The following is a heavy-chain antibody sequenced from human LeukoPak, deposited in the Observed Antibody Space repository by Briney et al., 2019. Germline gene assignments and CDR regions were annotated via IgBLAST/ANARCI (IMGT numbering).Heavy chain of an antibody. CDR2: ISYDGSNK. CDR3: ASQYSSGWSCDY. V-gene: IGHV3-30-3*01. J-gene: IGHJ4*02. D-gene: IGHD6-19*01. Sequence: GGSLRLSCAASGFTFSSYAMHWVRQAPGKGLEWVAVISYDGSNKHYADSVKGRFTISRDNSKNTLYLQMNSLRAEDTAVYHCASQYSSGWSCDYWGQGTLVTVSS. CDR1: GFTFSSYA.